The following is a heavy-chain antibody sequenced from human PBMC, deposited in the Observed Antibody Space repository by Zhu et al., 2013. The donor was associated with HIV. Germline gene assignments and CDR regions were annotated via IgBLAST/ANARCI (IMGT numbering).Heavy chain of an antibody. V-gene: IGHV1-24*01. CDR2: FDPDDGET. CDR1: GYTLTELS. CDR3: TTGHIDISSAYWTGAFDY. J-gene: IGHJ4*02. D-gene: IGHD3-3*01. Sequence: QVQLVQSEAEVKKPGASVKVSCKVFGYTLTELSMHWVRQAPGKGLEWMGGFDPDDGETMYAQKFQGRVTLTEDTSTDTAYMELSSLRSEDTAVYYCTTGHIDISSAYWTGAFDYWAQGTLVTVSS.